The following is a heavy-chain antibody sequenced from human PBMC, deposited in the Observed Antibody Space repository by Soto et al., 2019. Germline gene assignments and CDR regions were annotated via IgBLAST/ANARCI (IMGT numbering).Heavy chain of an antibody. D-gene: IGHD3-3*01. Sequence: ASVKVSCKVSGYTLTELSMHWVRQAPGKGLEWMGGFDPEDGETIYAQKFQGRVTMTEDTSTDTAYMELSSLRSEDTAVYYCATETRITIFGVVLMDVWGQGTTVTAP. CDR3: ATETRITIFGVVLMDV. V-gene: IGHV1-24*01. CDR1: GYTLTELS. CDR2: FDPEDGET. J-gene: IGHJ6*02.